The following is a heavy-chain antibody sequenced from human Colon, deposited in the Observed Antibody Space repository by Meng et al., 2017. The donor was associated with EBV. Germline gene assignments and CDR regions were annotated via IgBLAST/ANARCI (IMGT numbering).Heavy chain of an antibody. J-gene: IGHJ4*02. CDR2: ISGSGGHT. D-gene: IGHD6-19*01. Sequence: EVQLGEAGGGLVQPGGSLRLSCAASGFTFSNYAMNWVRQAPGKGLEWVSAISGSGGHTYYADSVKGRFTISRDNAKNTVHLQLNSLRVEDTALYFCAKSRGEQWLIYYWGQGTLVTVSS. CDR3: AKSRGEQWLIYY. V-gene: IGHV3-23*04. CDR1: GFTFSNYA.